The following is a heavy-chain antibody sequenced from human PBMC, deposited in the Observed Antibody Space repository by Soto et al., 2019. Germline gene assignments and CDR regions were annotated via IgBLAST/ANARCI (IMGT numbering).Heavy chain of an antibody. Sequence: GASVKVSCKASGGTFSSYAISWVRQAPGQGLEWMGGIIPIFGTANYAQKFQGRVTITADESTSTAYMELSSLRSEDTAVYYCARAPDSSSWYVHEGAFDIWGQGTMVTVSS. V-gene: IGHV1-69*13. CDR2: IIPIFGTA. J-gene: IGHJ3*02. D-gene: IGHD6-13*01. CDR1: GGTFSSYA. CDR3: ARAPDSSSWYVHEGAFDI.